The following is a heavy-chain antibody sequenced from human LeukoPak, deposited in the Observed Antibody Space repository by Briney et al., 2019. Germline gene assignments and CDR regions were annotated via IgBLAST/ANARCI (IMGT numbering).Heavy chain of an antibody. CDR2: ISSNGGST. D-gene: IGHD6-19*01. CDR3: VKANGWYYFDY. J-gene: IGHJ4*02. V-gene: IGHV3-64D*09. Sequence: GGSLRLSCSASGFTLSSYAMHWVRQAPGRGLEYVSAISSNGGSTYYADSVKGRFTISRDNSKNTLYLQMSSLRAEDTAVYYCVKANGWYYFDYWGQGTLVTVSS. CDR1: GFTLSSYA.